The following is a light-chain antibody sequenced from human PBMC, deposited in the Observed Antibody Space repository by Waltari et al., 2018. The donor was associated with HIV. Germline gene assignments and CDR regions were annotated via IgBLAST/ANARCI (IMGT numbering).Light chain of an antibody. CDR1: AGFQLYI. CDR3: ETWDKNVRV. Sequence: QPVLTQSSSVSAPLRSSVKLTCTLSAGFQLYIIAWHPKRPGRAPRFLMKLEPSGIYNRVTGFPRRFSASAYGGDRTLTISNLHSEDEGDYFCETWDKNVRVFGGGTSLT. J-gene: IGLJ2*01. CDR2: LEPSGIY. V-gene: IGLV4-60*03.